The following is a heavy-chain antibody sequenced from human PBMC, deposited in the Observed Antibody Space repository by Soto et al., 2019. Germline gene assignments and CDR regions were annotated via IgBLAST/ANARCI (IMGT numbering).Heavy chain of an antibody. Sequence: ASVKVSCKASGYTFTSYYMHWVRQAPGQGLEWMGIINPSGGSTSYAQKFQGRVTMTRDTSTSTVYMELSSLRSEDTAVYYCARDSPAHTIFGVGENWFDPWGQGTLVTVSS. CDR2: INPSGGST. V-gene: IGHV1-46*01. CDR1: GYTFTSYY. D-gene: IGHD3-3*01. CDR3: ARDSPAHTIFGVGENWFDP. J-gene: IGHJ5*02.